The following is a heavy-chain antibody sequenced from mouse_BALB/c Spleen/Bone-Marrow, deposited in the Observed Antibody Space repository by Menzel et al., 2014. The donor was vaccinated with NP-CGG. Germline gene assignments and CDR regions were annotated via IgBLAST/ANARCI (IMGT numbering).Heavy chain of an antibody. D-gene: IGHD2-10*02. J-gene: IGHJ2*01. CDR3: ARKYGDY. V-gene: IGHV1-80*01. Sequence: QVQLQQSGAELVGPGSSVKISCKASGYPFSSYWMNWVKQRPGQGLEWIGQIYPGDGETSYNGKFKGNATLTADKSSSTAYMQLISLTSEDSAVYFCARKYGDYWGQGTTLTVSS. CDR1: GYPFSSYW. CDR2: IYPGDGET.